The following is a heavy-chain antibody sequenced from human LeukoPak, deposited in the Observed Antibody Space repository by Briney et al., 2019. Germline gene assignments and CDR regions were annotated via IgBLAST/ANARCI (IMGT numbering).Heavy chain of an antibody. V-gene: IGHV4-31*03. J-gene: IGHJ4*02. CDR1: GGSISSGGYY. D-gene: IGHD3-22*01. CDR2: IYYSGST. CDR3: ARVPYYYDSSGYGPDFDY. Sequence: SETLSLTCTVSGGSISSGGYYWSWIRQHPGKGLEWIGYIYYSGSTYYNPPLKSRVTISVDTSKNQFSLKLSSVTAADTAVYYCARVPYYYDSSGYGPDFDYWGQGTLVTVSS.